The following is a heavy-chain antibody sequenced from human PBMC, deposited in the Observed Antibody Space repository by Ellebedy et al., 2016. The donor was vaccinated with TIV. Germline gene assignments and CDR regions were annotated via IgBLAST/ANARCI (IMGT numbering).Heavy chain of an antibody. J-gene: IGHJ4*02. CDR3: ARVVPGYCSADRCPQSFFDY. Sequence: GESLKISCAASGITVRSNYMSWVRQAQGKGLEWLSVIDSGGSTHYGDSVKGRFTISRDNSRNTLYVQMNSLRAEDTAVYYCARVVPGYCSADRCPQSFFDYWGQGILVTVSS. V-gene: IGHV3-66*01. CDR2: IDSGGST. CDR1: GITVRSNY. D-gene: IGHD2-15*01.